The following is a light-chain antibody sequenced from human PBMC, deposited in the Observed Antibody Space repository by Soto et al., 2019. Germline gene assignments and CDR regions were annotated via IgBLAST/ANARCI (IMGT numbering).Light chain of an antibody. J-gene: IGLJ3*02. Sequence: QSVLTQPASVSGSPGQSITISCTGTSSAVGSYSLVSWYQQHPGKAPKLIIYAGTKRPSGVSSRFSGSKSANTASLTISGLQAEDEADYYCCSYAGSTYWVFGGGTKLTVL. CDR1: SSAVGSYSL. CDR3: CSYAGSTYWV. CDR2: AGT. V-gene: IGLV2-23*01.